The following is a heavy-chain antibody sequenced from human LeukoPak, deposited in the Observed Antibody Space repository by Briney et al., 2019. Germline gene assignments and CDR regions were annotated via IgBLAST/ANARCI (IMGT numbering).Heavy chain of an antibody. CDR1: GGSISSYY. CDR2: IYYSGST. D-gene: IGHD5-18*01. J-gene: IGHJ4*02. V-gene: IGHV4-59*01. CDR3: AREGGYSYFDY. Sequence: PSETPSLTCTVSGGSISSYYWSWIRQPPGKGLEWIGYIYYSGSTNYNPSLKSRVTISVDTSKNQFSLKLSSVTAADTAVYYCAREGGYSYFDYWGQGTLVTVSS.